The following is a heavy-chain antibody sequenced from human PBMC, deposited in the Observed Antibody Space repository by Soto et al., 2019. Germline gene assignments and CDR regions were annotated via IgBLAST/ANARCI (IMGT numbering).Heavy chain of an antibody. CDR2: IKQDGSEE. CDR1: GFTFSSYR. D-gene: IGHD2-2*01. CDR3: ARFDGRVVPTALNFYYYYMDV. V-gene: IGHV3-7*01. Sequence: GGSLRLSCAASGFTFSSYRMSWVRQAPGKGPEWVANIKQDGSEEHYVDSVKGRFTISRDNAKNSLYLLMNSLRAEDTAVYYCARFDGRVVPTALNFYYYYMDVWGKGTTVTVSS. J-gene: IGHJ6*03.